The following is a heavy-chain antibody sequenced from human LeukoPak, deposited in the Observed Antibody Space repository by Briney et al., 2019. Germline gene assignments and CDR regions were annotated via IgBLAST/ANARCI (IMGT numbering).Heavy chain of an antibody. Sequence: GGSQRLSCAASGFSLSNYGLHWVRQGPGKGLEWLAVINYDGSNRYYADSVKGRFTISKDSSENTLYLQMNRLRADDTAIYYCARWGGTRQFYFDYWGQGTLATVSS. CDR3: ARWGGTRQFYFDY. CDR1: GFSLSNYG. D-gene: IGHD3-16*01. V-gene: IGHV3-33*01. CDR2: INYDGSNR. J-gene: IGHJ4*02.